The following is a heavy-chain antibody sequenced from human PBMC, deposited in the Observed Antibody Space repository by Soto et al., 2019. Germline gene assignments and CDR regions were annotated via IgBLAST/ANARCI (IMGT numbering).Heavy chain of an antibody. D-gene: IGHD2-2*02. V-gene: IGHV1-69*02. Sequence: QVQLVQSGAEVKKPGYSVKVSCKASGGTFSSYTISWVRQAPGQGLEWMGRIIPILGIANYAQKFQGRVTITADKSTSTAYMELSSLRSEDTALYYCAMEYCSSTSCYRDYWGQGTLVTVSS. CDR3: AMEYCSSTSCYRDY. CDR1: GGTFSSYT. J-gene: IGHJ4*02. CDR2: IIPILGIA.